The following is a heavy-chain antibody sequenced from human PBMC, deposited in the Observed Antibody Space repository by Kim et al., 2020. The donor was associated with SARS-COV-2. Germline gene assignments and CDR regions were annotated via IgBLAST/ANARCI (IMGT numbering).Heavy chain of an antibody. CDR1: GFALSSYN. D-gene: IGHD1-26*01. V-gene: IGHV3-21*01. Sequence: GGSLRLSCRVSGFALSSYNMGWVRQSPEKGLEVVSASSTTGSYMYHADSVEGRFSISRDNPKNSLYLQLNRLTADDTAVYYCARLSLGSTSRDHYLDVWG. CDR2: SSTTGSYM. J-gene: IGHJ3*01. CDR3: ARLSLGSTSRDHYLDV.